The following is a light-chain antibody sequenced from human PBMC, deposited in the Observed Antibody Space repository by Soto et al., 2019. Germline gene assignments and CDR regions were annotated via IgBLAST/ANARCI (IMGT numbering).Light chain of an antibody. CDR1: QSLLHSNGYNY. V-gene: IGKV2-28*01. J-gene: IGKJ1*01. CDR3: MQALQAPLT. Sequence: DIVVTQSPLSLPVTPGEPASISCRSSQSLLHSNGYNYLDWYLQKPGQSPQLLIYLGSNRASGVPDRFSGSGSGTDFTLKISRVEAEDVGLYYCMQALQAPLTSGHGTKVDIK. CDR2: LGS.